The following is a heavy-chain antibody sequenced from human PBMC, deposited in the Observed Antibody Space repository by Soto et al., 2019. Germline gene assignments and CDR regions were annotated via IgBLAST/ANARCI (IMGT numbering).Heavy chain of an antibody. CDR2: ISGGGDVT. Sequence: QVQLVESGGALVKPGGSLRLSCAASGFIFSNYNMTWIRQAPGKGPEWISYISGGGDVTAYAHSVKGRFTISRDNTKRSLYLQMDSLTVEDTAVYYCSRDPRLVDYWGQGTLVTVAS. D-gene: IGHD1-26*01. V-gene: IGHV3-11*01. CDR3: SRDPRLVDY. J-gene: IGHJ4*02. CDR1: GFIFSNYN.